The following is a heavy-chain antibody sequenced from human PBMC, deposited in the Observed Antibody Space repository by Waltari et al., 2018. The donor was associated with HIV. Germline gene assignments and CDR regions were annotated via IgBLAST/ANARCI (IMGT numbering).Heavy chain of an antibody. Sequence: QVQLIQSGAEGKKTGASVNVSCPVFGYTLPELSSLWVRQAPGKGLEWMGGFDPEDDETIYAQKFQGRVTMTENTSTDSAYMELSSLTSEDTSLYYCATGGGTTSIQLYDLDVWGQGTTVTVSS. CDR3: ATGGGTTSIQLYDLDV. J-gene: IGHJ6*02. CDR1: GYTLPELS. D-gene: IGHD1-26*01. CDR2: FDPEDDET. V-gene: IGHV1-24*01.